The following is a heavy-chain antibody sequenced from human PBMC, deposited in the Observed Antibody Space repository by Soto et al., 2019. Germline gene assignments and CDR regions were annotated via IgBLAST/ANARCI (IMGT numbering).Heavy chain of an antibody. Sequence: EVQLLESGGGLEQPGGSLRLSCVGSGHTFHNYAMTWVRQAPGKGLEWVSGISGSGGSTYYADSVRGRFTISRDDSKNTLYLQMNSLRAEDTAVYYCAKVSRGIGVVPAALNWGQGTLLTVSS. V-gene: IGHV3-23*01. J-gene: IGHJ4*02. CDR2: ISGSGGST. D-gene: IGHD2-2*01. CDR3: AKVSRGIGVVPAALN. CDR1: GHTFHNYA.